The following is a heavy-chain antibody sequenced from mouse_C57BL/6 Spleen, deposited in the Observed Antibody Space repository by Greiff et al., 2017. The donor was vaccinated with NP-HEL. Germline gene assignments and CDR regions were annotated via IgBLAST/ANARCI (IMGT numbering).Heavy chain of an antibody. CDR1: GYTFTSYW. J-gene: IGHJ2*01. Sequence: QVKLQQPGAELVRPGSSVKLSCKASGYTFTSYWMDWVKQRPGQGLEWIGNIYPSDSETHYNQKFKDKATLTVDKSSSTAYMQLSSLTSEDSAVYYCARRDYDYGGHWGQGTTLTVSS. CDR3: ARRDYDYGGH. CDR2: IYPSDSET. V-gene: IGHV1-61*01. D-gene: IGHD2-4*01.